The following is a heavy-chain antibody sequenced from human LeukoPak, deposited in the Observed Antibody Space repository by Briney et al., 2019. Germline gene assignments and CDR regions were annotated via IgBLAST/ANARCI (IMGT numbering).Heavy chain of an antibody. CDR2: IKQDGSEK. D-gene: IGHD6-19*01. CDR1: GFTFNSYW. CDR3: ARGRGSGWYDYYYYYMDV. Sequence: GGSLRLSCAASGFTFNSYWMTWVRQAPGKGLEWVANIKQDGSEKYYVDSVKGRFTISRDNAKNSLYLQMNSLRAEDTAVYYCARGRGSGWYDYYYYYMDVWGKGTTVTISS. V-gene: IGHV3-7*01. J-gene: IGHJ6*03.